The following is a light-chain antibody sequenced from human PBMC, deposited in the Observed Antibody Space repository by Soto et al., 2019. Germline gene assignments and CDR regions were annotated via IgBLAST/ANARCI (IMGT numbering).Light chain of an antibody. CDR2: KGT. J-gene: IGLJ1*01. V-gene: IGLV2-23*01. CDR3: CSSAPESTYV. CDR1: ISDVGAYNS. Sequence: SEQARASYVSVSPAGSVTISCPWTISDVGAYNSVSWYQQHPDKAPQLMIYKGTQRPSGVSNRFSGSTSGNAASLTISGLQAGDEADYFCCSSAPESTYVFGTGPKGNVL.